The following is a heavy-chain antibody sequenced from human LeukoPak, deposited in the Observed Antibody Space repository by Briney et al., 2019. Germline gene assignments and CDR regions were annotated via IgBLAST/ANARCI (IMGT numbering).Heavy chain of an antibody. CDR3: SGDLNWHHDS. J-gene: IGHJ5*02. V-gene: IGHV1-69*08. D-gene: IGHD3-16*01. Sequence: GASVKVSCTAAGGTFGSYTINWVRHPHRQGLERMGRSIPIFDRTNYARNFQGRVTITADKSTTTVYMELTSLRSDDTAVYYCSGDLNWHHDSWGQGTLVTVSS. CDR2: SIPIFDRT. CDR1: GGTFGSYT.